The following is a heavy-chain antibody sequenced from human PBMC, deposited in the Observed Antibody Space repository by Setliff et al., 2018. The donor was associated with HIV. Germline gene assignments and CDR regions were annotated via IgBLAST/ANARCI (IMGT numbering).Heavy chain of an antibody. V-gene: IGHV4-31*03. J-gene: IGHJ4*02. Sequence: KTSETLSLTCTVSGGSISSGGYYWSWIRQHPGKGLEWIGYIYYSGSTYYNPSLKSRVTISVDTSKNQFSLKLSSVTAADTAVYYCARVTDKSDDPDDYWGQGTLVTVSS. CDR1: GGSISSGGYY. CDR2: IYYSGST. D-gene: IGHD1-1*01. CDR3: ARVTDKSDDPDDY.